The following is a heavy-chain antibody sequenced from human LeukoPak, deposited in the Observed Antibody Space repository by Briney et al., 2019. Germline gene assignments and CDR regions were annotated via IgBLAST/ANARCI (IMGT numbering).Heavy chain of an antibody. CDR3: ARGDFDY. Sequence: GGSLRLSCAASGFTFSSYVMSWARQAPGKGLEWVSIAFSDGRTFYADSVKGRFTISRDSSKNTVFLQMNSLRAEDTAVYYCARGDFDYWGQGTLVTVSS. CDR1: GFTFSSYV. V-gene: IGHV3-53*01. J-gene: IGHJ4*02. CDR2: AFSDGRT.